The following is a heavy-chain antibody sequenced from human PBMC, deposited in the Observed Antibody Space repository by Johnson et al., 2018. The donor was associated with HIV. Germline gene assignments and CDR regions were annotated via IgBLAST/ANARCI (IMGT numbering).Heavy chain of an antibody. CDR1: GFTFSTYD. CDR2: IGTAGDT. J-gene: IGHJ3*02. V-gene: IGHV3-13*01. CDR3: ARELRGPDAFDI. Sequence: VQLVESGGGLVQPGGSLRLSCAASGFTFSTYDMHWVRQSTGKGLQWVSGIGTAGDTYYADSVKGRFTISRDNSKSTLILQMNGLKDEDTAIYYCARELRGPDAFDIWGQGTMVTVSS.